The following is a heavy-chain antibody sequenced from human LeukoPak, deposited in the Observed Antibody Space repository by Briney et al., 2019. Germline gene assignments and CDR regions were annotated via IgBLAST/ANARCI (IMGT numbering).Heavy chain of an antibody. CDR3: AKDLTPVDTAMVTDY. CDR2: ISYDGSNK. Sequence: PGGSLRLSCAASGFTFSSYGMHWVRQAPGKGLEWVAVISYDGSNKYYADSVKGRFTISRDNSKNTLYLQMNSLRAEDTAVYYCAKDLTPVDTAMVTDYWGQGTLVTVSS. J-gene: IGHJ4*02. V-gene: IGHV3-30*18. D-gene: IGHD5-18*01. CDR1: GFTFSSYG.